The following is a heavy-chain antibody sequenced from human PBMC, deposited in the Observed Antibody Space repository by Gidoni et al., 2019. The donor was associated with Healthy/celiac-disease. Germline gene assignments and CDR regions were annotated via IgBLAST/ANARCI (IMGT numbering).Heavy chain of an antibody. Sequence: EVQLVESGGGLVQPGRSLRLSCAASGFTFDDYAMHWVRQAPGKGLEWVSGISWNSGSIGYADSVKGRFTISRDNAKNSLYLQMNSLRAEDTALYYCAKDRGTTVTAIDYWGQGTLVTVSS. D-gene: IGHD4-17*01. V-gene: IGHV3-9*01. CDR3: AKDRGTTVTAIDY. J-gene: IGHJ4*02. CDR1: GFTFDDYA. CDR2: ISWNSGSI.